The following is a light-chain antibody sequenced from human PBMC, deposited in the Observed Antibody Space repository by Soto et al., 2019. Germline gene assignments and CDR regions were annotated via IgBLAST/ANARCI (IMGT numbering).Light chain of an antibody. Sequence: QSVLTQPPSVSAAPGQKVTISCSGSSSNIGNNYVSWYQQLPGTAPKLLIYDNSERPSGIPDRFSGSKSGTSATLGITGLQTGDEADHYCGTWDSSLSAGVFGGGTQLTVL. V-gene: IGLV1-51*01. CDR3: GTWDSSLSAGV. CDR2: DNS. J-gene: IGLJ2*01. CDR1: SSNIGNNY.